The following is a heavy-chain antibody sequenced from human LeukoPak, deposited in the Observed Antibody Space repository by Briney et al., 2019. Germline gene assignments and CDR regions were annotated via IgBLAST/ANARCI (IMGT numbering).Heavy chain of an antibody. D-gene: IGHD2-15*01. V-gene: IGHV1-69*06. Sequence: ASVKISCKASGGTFSSHAISWVRQAPGQGLEWMAGIIPTFGTANYAQKFQGRVTITADKSTSTAYMELSSLRSEDTAVYYCARDVLGYCSGGSCYSDYWGQGTLVTVSS. J-gene: IGHJ4*02. CDR2: IIPTFGTA. CDR1: GGTFSSHA. CDR3: ARDVLGYCSGGSCYSDY.